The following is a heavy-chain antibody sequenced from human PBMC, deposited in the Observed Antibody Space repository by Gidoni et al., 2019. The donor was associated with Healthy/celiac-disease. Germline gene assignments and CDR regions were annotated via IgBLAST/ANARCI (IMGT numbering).Heavy chain of an antibody. D-gene: IGHD1-26*01. CDR2: ISWNSGSI. Sequence: EVQLVESGGGLVQLGRSLRLSCAASGFTFVDYAMHWVRQAPGKGLEWVSGISWNSGSIGYADSVKGRFTISRDNAKNYLYLQMNSLRAEDTALYYCAKDKSGSYVRGAFDIWGQGTMVTVSS. J-gene: IGHJ3*02. CDR3: AKDKSGSYVRGAFDI. V-gene: IGHV3-9*01. CDR1: GFTFVDYA.